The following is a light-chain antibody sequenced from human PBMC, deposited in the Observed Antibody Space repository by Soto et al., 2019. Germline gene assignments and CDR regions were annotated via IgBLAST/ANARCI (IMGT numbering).Light chain of an antibody. CDR3: QQVDRYPIT. Sequence: DIQLTQSPSFLSASVGDRVTVTCRSSQDISSYLAWYQQKPGKAPKVLIYGASTLQSGVPARFGGSGSGTAFTLTISSLQPEDSATYFCQQVDRYPITFGGGTKVEIK. V-gene: IGKV1-9*01. CDR1: QDISSY. J-gene: IGKJ4*01. CDR2: GAS.